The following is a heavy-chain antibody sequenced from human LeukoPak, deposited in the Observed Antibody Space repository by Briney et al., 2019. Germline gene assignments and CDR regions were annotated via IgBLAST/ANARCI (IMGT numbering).Heavy chain of an antibody. J-gene: IGHJ5*02. CDR3: ARVAIAARPYNWFDP. D-gene: IGHD6-6*01. CDR2: IYPGDSDT. Sequence: GESLKISCKGSGYSFTSYWIGWVRQMPGKGLEWMGIIYPGDSDTRYSPSFQGQVTISADKSISTAYLQWSSQKASDTAMYYCARVAIAARPYNWFDPWGQGTLVTVSS. CDR1: GYSFTSYW. V-gene: IGHV5-51*01.